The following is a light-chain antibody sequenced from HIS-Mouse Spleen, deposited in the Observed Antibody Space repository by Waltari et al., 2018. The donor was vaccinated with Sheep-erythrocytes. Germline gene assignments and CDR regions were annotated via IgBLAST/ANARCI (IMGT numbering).Light chain of an antibody. CDR1: TSDVGSYNL. CDR2: EGS. Sequence: QSALTQPASVSGSPGQSSTISGTGTTSDVGSYNLVSWYQQHPGKAPKLMIYEGSKRPSGVSNRFSGSKSGNTASLTISGLQAEDEADYYCCSYAGSSTPWVFGGGTKLTVL. J-gene: IGLJ3*02. CDR3: CSYAGSSTPWV. V-gene: IGLV2-23*01.